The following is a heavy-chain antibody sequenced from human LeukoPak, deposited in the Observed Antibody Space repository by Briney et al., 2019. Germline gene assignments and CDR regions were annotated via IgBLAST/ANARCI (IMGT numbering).Heavy chain of an antibody. CDR3: ARESLKGYSSSWNRLYYYMDV. CDR1: GGSFSGYY. J-gene: IGHJ6*03. CDR2: INHSGST. V-gene: IGHV4-34*01. D-gene: IGHD6-13*01. Sequence: SETLSLTCAVYGGSFSGYYWSWIRQPPGKGLEWIGEINHSGSTNYNPSLKSRVTISVDTSKNQFSLKLSSVTAADTAVYYCARESLKGYSSSWNRLYYYMDVWGKGTTVTVSS.